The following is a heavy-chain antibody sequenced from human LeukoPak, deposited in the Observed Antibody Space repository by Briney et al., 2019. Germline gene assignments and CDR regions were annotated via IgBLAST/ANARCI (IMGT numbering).Heavy chain of an antibody. CDR1: GGTFSSYA. J-gene: IGHJ4*02. CDR2: IIPIFGTA. D-gene: IGHD2-15*01. CDR3: ARYKGYCSGGSCYRAFDY. V-gene: IGHV1-69*13. Sequence: ASVKVSCTASGGTFSSYAISWVRQAPGQGLEWMGGIIPIFGTANYAQKFQGRVTITADESTSTAYMELSSLRSEDTAVYYCARYKGYCSGGSCYRAFDYWGQGTLVTVSS.